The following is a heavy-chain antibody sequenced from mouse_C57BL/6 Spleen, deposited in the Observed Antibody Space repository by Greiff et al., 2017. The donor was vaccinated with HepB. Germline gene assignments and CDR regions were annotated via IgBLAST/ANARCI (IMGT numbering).Heavy chain of an antibody. Sequence: VQLQQPGAELVMPGASVKLSCKASGYTFTSYWMHWVKQRPGQGLEWIGEIDPSDSYTNYNQKFKGKSTLTVDKSSSTAYMQLSSLTSEDSAVYYCARGQLRPRYFDYWGQGTTLTVSS. D-gene: IGHD3-2*02. J-gene: IGHJ2*01. CDR2: IDPSDSYT. V-gene: IGHV1-69*01. CDR3: ARGQLRPRYFDY. CDR1: GYTFTSYW.